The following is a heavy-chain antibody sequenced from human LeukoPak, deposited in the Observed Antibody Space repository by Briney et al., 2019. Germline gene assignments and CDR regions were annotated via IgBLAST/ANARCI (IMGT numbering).Heavy chain of an antibody. V-gene: IGHV3-33*06. J-gene: IGHJ3*02. D-gene: IGHD3-22*01. CDR2: IWYDGSNK. Sequence: PGGSLRLSCAASGFTFSSYGMHWVRQAPGKGREWVAVIWYDGSNKYYADSVKGRFTISRDDSKNTLYLQMNSLRAEDTAVYYCAKLTMIHAFDIWGQGTMVTVSS. CDR3: AKLTMIHAFDI. CDR1: GFTFSSYG.